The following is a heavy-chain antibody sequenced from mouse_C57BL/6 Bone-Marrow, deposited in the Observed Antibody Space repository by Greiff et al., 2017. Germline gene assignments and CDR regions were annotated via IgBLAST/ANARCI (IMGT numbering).Heavy chain of an antibody. D-gene: IGHD3-2*01. CDR1: GFTFSSYG. CDR2: ISSGGSYT. Sequence: EVQLVESGGDLVKPGGSLKLSCAASGFTFSSYGMSWVRQTPDKRLEWVATISSGGSYTYYPDSVKGRCTISRDNAKNTLYLQMSSLKSEDTAMYYCARRGRQLVARAMDYWGQGTSVTVSS. J-gene: IGHJ4*01. V-gene: IGHV5-6*01. CDR3: ARRGRQLVARAMDY.